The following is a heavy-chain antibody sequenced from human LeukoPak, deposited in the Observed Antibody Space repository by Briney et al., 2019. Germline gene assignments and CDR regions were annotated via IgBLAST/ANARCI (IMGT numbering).Heavy chain of an antibody. D-gene: IGHD4-17*01. CDR1: GFSFSRQW. CDR3: AKLPYDDYNHH. Sequence: PGGSLSLSCAVSGFSFSRQWMSWVRQAPGKGLEWVANINPEGSDKYYVDSVKGRFTISRDNAKSSLYLQMNSQRAEDTAVSYCAKLPYDDYNHHWGEGTLVTVSS. V-gene: IGHV3-7*05. J-gene: IGHJ5*02. CDR2: INPEGSDK.